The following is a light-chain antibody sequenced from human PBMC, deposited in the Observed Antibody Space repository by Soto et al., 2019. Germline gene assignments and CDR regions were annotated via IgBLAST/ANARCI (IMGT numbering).Light chain of an antibody. CDR1: RGVSKW. J-gene: IGKJ3*01. Sequence: DIQMTQSPSSVSASVGGRVTITCRASRGVSKWLAWYQQKPGKAPKLLIYDGSVLHTGVPSRFSVSVSGTDFTLTISSLQPEDFATYYCQQANSFPFTFGPGTKVDIK. CDR3: QQANSFPFT. CDR2: DGS. V-gene: IGKV1-12*01.